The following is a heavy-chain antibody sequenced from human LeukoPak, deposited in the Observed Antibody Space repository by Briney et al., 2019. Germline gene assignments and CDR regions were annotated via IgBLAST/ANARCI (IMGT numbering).Heavy chain of an antibody. CDR1: GFTFSSYA. CDR2: ISGSGGST. Sequence: GGSLRLSCAASGFTFSSYAMSWVRQAPGKGLEWVSAISGSGGSTYYADSVKGRFTIFRDNANLYLQMNTLRPGDTAVYYCVREGTFASPEAGRWIDSFDIWGQGTMVTVSS. J-gene: IGHJ3*02. CDR3: VREGTFASPEAGRWIDSFDI. V-gene: IGHV3-23*01. D-gene: IGHD6-13*01.